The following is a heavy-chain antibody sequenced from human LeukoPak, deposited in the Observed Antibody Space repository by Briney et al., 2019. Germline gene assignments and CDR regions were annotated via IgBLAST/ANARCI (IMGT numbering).Heavy chain of an antibody. V-gene: IGHV4-39*02. CDR3: ARDEDAF. Sequence: KPSETLSLTCTVSGGSISSSSYYWGWIRQPPGKGLEWIGSLYYSGSTYQNPSLKSRVTISADTSKNQFSLKLSSVTAADTAVYYCARDEDAFGGQGTLVTVSS. J-gene: IGHJ4*02. CDR1: GGSISSSSYY. CDR2: LYYSGST.